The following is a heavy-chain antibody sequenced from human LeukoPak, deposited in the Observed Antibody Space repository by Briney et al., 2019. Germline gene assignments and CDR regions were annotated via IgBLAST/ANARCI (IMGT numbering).Heavy chain of an antibody. Sequence: GGSLRLSCAASGFTFSSYAMSWVRQAPGKGLEWVSAISGSGGSTDYADSVKGRFTISRDNSDNTLYLQMNSLRAEDTAVYYCAKGEGYNYVYPLDYWGQGTLVTVSS. V-gene: IGHV3-23*01. D-gene: IGHD5-18*01. CDR3: AKGEGYNYVYPLDY. CDR2: ISGSGGST. J-gene: IGHJ4*02. CDR1: GFTFSSYA.